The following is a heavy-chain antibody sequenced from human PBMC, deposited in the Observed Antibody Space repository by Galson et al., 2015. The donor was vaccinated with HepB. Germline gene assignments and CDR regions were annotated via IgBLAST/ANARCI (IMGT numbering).Heavy chain of an antibody. D-gene: IGHD1-26*01. Sequence: SLRLSCAASGFTFSDYYMSWMRQAPGKGLEWLSYISHSGTTVYHADSLKGRFIISRDNAKNSLYLQMNSLRAEDTAVYYCARIALSGSYWYFDYWGQGTLVTVSS. CDR1: GFTFSDYY. CDR3: ARIALSGSYWYFDY. V-gene: IGHV3-11*04. CDR2: ISHSGTTV. J-gene: IGHJ4*02.